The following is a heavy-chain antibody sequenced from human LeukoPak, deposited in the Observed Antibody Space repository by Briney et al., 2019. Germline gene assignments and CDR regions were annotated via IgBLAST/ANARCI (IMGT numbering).Heavy chain of an antibody. V-gene: IGHV3-23*01. CDR3: AKCTDIVVVPTAICAFDI. CDR2: ISGSGGST. D-gene: IGHD2-2*01. CDR1: GFTLSSYA. Sequence: GGSLRLSCAASGFTLSSYAMSWVRQAPGKGLEWVSAISGSGGSTYYADSVKGRFTISRDNSKNTLYLQMNSLRAEDTAVYYCAKCTDIVVVPTAICAFDIWGQGTMVTVSS. J-gene: IGHJ3*02.